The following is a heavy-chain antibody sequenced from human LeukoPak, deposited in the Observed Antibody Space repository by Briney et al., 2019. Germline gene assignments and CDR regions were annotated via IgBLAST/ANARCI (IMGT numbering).Heavy chain of an antibody. Sequence: PGGSLRLSCAASGFIVTINHMSWVRQTPGKGLEWVSLIYSDISTHYADSVKGRFTISRDNSKNTLYLHMNSLRAEDTAVYYCARDLGYCSGSTCYVGYFDYWGQGTLVTVSS. J-gene: IGHJ4*02. CDR2: IYSDIST. CDR1: GFIVTINH. V-gene: IGHV3-66*01. D-gene: IGHD2-15*01. CDR3: ARDLGYCSGSTCYVGYFDY.